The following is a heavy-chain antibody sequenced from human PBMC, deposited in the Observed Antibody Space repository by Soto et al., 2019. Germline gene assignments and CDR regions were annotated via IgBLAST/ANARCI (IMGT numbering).Heavy chain of an antibody. Sequence: QVQLQQWGAGLLKPSETLSLTCAVYGGSFSAYYWGWIRQPPGKGLEWIGEISQSGSTNYNPSLTPRVTISLDMSNDQFSPKLRSVTAADPPVSYCARVSHSGYERWGQGTLVTVSS. CDR2: ISQSGST. J-gene: IGHJ4*02. CDR1: GGSFSAYY. V-gene: IGHV4-34*01. D-gene: IGHD5-12*01. CDR3: ARVSHSGYER.